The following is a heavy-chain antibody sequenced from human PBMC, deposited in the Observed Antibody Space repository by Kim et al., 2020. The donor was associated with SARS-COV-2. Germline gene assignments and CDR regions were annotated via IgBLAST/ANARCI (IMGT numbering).Heavy chain of an antibody. Sequence: SQTLSLTCNVSAGSITNNFWSWVRQPPGKGLEWIGHIYYTGITDYNPSLKGRVTISVTTSKEQFSLKLASVTAADTAVYYCTTSSPKSHYYYVMDVWGQGTTVTVSS. CDR3: TTSSPKSHYYYVMDV. V-gene: IGHV4-59*08. CDR2: IYYTGIT. J-gene: IGHJ6*02. D-gene: IGHD6-13*01. CDR1: AGSITNNF.